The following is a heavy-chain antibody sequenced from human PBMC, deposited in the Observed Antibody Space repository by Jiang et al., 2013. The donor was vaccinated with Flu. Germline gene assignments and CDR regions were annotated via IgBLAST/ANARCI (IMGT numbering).Heavy chain of an antibody. CDR2: LYNSRQT. J-gene: IGHJ1*01. V-gene: IGHV4-61*01. Sequence: GPGLVKPSETLSLTCSVSGDSVSSTHFYWSWIRQPPGKGLQSIGYLYNSRQTHYNPSLKSRVLISVDTSKNEIYLRLTSVTPADTAVYYCASGPRQYSFPEHYTDWGQGILVTVSS. CDR3: ASGPRQYSFPEHYTD. CDR1: GDSVSSTHFY. D-gene: IGHD2-21*01.